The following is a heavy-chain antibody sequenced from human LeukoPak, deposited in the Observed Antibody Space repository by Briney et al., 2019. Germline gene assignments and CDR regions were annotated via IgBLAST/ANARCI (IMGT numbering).Heavy chain of an antibody. D-gene: IGHD6-13*01. J-gene: IGHJ3*02. V-gene: IGHV4-59*08. CDR2: IYYSGST. CDR3: ARHSAFSPGIAAAGAFDI. CDR1: GGSISSYY. Sequence: PSETLSLTCTVSGGSISSYYWSWIRRPPGKGLEWFGYIYYSGSTNYNPSLKNRVTISVDTSKNQFSLKLSSVTAADTAVYYCARHSAFSPGIAAAGAFDIWGQGIMVTVSS.